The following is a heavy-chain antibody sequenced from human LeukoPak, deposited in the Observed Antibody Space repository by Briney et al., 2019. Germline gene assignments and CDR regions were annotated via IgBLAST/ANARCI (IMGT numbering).Heavy chain of an antibody. D-gene: IGHD3-16*01. Sequence: GGSLRLSCTVSGFTVSSNSMSWVRQAPGKGLEWVSFIYSGGNTHYSDSVKGRFTISRDNAKKSLYLQMNSLRAEDTAVYYCARARLTDYVWGRRTFDIWGQGTMVTISS. V-gene: IGHV3-53*01. CDR2: IYSGGNT. CDR1: GFTVSSNS. CDR3: ARARLTDYVWGRRTFDI. J-gene: IGHJ3*02.